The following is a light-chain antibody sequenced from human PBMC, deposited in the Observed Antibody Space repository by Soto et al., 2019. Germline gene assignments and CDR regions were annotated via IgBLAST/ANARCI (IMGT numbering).Light chain of an antibody. CDR2: GAS. J-gene: IGKJ2*01. Sequence: EIVMTQSPATLSVSPGERATLSCRASQSVTSNLAWYQKKPGQAPRLLIYGASTRATGIPARFSGSGSGTEFTLSISSLQSEDVAVYYCQQYYSDPPTFGQGTKLEIK. V-gene: IGKV3-15*01. CDR3: QQYYSDPPT. CDR1: QSVTSN.